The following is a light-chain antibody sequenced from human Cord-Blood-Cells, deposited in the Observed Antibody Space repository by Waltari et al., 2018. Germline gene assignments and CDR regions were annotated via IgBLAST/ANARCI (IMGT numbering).Light chain of an antibody. Sequence: EIVLTLSPATLSLSPGERATLSCRASQSVSSYLAWYQQKPGQDPRRLIYDASNRATGIPARFSGSGSGTDFTLTISSLEPEDFAVYYCQQRSNWPPFTFGPGTKVDIK. CDR1: QSVSSY. CDR2: DAS. CDR3: QQRSNWPPFT. J-gene: IGKJ3*01. V-gene: IGKV3-11*01.